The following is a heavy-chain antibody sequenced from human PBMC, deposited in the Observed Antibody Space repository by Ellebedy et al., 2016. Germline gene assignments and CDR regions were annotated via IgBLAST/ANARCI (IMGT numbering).Heavy chain of an antibody. D-gene: IGHD5/OR15-5a*01. V-gene: IGHV1-46*01. Sequence: ASVKVFCXASGYTFSRFHVYWVRQAPGQGLEWMGVIHPSGGSTSYAQNFQGRVTMTTDTSTSTVYMDLSSLTSADTAMYYCARGGVYSPNWYFDVWGRGTLVTVSS. J-gene: IGHJ2*01. CDR2: IHPSGGST. CDR3: ARGGVYSPNWYFDV. CDR1: GYTFSRFH.